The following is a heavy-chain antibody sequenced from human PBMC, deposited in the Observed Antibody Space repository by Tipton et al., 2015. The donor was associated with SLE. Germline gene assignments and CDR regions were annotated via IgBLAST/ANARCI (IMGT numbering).Heavy chain of an antibody. J-gene: IGHJ5*02. CDR2: VYYTGNT. V-gene: IGHV4-39*07. D-gene: IGHD4-17*01. CDR3: ARHRDDYGIKWFDP. Sequence: TLSLTCTVSGGSISSSSYYWGWIRQPPGKGLEWVGTVYYTGNTFYNPSLKSRVTISVDTSKNQFSLKLSSVTAADTAVYYCARHRDDYGIKWFDPWGQGTLVTVSS. CDR1: GGSISSSSYY.